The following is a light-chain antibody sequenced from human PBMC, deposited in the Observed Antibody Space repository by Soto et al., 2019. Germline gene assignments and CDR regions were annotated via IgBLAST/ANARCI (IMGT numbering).Light chain of an antibody. CDR2: GAS. Sequence: DIVMTQSPDSLAVSLGERATINCKSSQSVLYTSNNKNYLAWYQHKAGQPPKLLIYGASTRESGVPDRFSGSGSGTDFSLTISSLQAEDVAVYYCQQYYSTPPTFGGGTKVEI. CDR1: QSVLYTSNNKNY. J-gene: IGKJ4*01. CDR3: QQYYSTPPT. V-gene: IGKV4-1*01.